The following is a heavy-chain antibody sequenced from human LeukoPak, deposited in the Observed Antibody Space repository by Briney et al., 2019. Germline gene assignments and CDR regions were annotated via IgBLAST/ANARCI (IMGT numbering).Heavy chain of an antibody. CDR2: IRSKVYGGTA. CDR1: GFTFDEYA. CDR3: TRDQWRGRFDH. J-gene: IGHJ4*02. V-gene: IGHV3-49*04. D-gene: IGHD6-19*01. Sequence: GLSLRLSCTSSGFTFDEYAMSWVSQAPAKGLGWVAFIRSKVYGGTAANAASVKGTFTISRDDSNTIVYLQMNIQKTADTAAYYCTRDQWRGRFDHWGQGALVTVSS.